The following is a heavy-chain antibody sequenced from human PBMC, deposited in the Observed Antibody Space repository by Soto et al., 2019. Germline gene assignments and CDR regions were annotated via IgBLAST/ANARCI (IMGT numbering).Heavy chain of an antibody. CDR1: GGTFRNSA. Sequence: QVQLEQSGAEVKKPGSSVKVSCKASGGTFRNSAISWVRQAPGQGLEWMGGIMPIFRTPDYAHKFQGRVTITADESTSTAYMELSGPRSDDTAVYYCARDNDRPQLGGNYYYILDVWGHGTTVTVSS. V-gene: IGHV1-69*12. CDR2: IMPIFRTP. CDR3: ARDNDRPQLGGNYYYILDV. J-gene: IGHJ6*02. D-gene: IGHD1-1*01.